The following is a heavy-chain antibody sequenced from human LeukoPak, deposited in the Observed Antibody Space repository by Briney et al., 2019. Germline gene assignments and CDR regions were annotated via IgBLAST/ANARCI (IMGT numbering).Heavy chain of an antibody. V-gene: IGHV3-30*04. D-gene: IGHD6-6*01. Sequence: GGCLRLSCAACGVTFRSYAMHGVRKAPGKGLEGGAVISYDGSNKYYADSVKGRFTISRDNSKNTLYLQMNSLRAEDTAVYYCARNAHLVPTPDYWGQATLVTVSS. CDR3: ARNAHLVPTPDY. J-gene: IGHJ4*02. CDR2: ISYDGSNK. CDR1: GVTFRSYA.